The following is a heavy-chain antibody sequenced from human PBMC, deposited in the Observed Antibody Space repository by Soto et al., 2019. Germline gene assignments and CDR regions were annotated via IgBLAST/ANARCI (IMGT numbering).Heavy chain of an antibody. Sequence: ETLSLTCTVSGGSISSYYWSWIRQPAGKGLEWIGRIYTSGSTNYNPSLKSRVTMSVDTSKNQFSLKLSSVTAADTAVYYCARTDYYYGSGSYDYWGQGTLVTVSS. D-gene: IGHD3-10*01. CDR2: IYTSGST. CDR3: ARTDYYYGSGSYDY. J-gene: IGHJ4*02. CDR1: GGSISSYY. V-gene: IGHV4-4*07.